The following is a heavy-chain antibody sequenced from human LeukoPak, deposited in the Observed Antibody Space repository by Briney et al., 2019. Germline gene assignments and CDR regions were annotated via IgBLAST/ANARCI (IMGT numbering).Heavy chain of an antibody. Sequence: SETLSLTCTVSGGSISSSSYYWGWIRQPPGKGLEWIGSIYYSGSTYYNPSLKSRVTISVDTSKNQFSLKLSSVTAADTAVYYCARDLGYSGYYFDYWGQGTLVTVSS. D-gene: IGHD1-26*01. CDR2: IYYSGST. CDR3: ARDLGYSGYYFDY. V-gene: IGHV4-39*07. J-gene: IGHJ4*02. CDR1: GGSISSSSYY.